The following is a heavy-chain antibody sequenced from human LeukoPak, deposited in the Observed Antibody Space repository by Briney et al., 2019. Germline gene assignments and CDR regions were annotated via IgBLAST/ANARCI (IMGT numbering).Heavy chain of an antibody. D-gene: IGHD2-2*02. V-gene: IGHV1-46*01. CDR3: AREARVVPAAILNY. J-gene: IGHJ4*02. CDR2: INPSGGST. CDR1: GYTFTSYY. Sequence: ASVKVSCKASGYTFTSYYIHWVRQAPGQGLEWMGIINPSGGSTTYAQKFQGRVTMTRDTSTSTVYMELSSLRSEDMAVYYCAREARVVPAAILNYWGQGTLVTVSS.